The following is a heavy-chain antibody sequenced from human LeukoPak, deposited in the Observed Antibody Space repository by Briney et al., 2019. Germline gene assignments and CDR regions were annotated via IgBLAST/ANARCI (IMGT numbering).Heavy chain of an antibody. CDR2: IWYDGSNK. J-gene: IGHJ4*02. V-gene: IGHV3-33*01. CDR1: GFTFSSYG. Sequence: GGSLRLSCAASGFTFSSYGMHWVRQAPGKGLEWVAVIWYDGSNKYYADSVKGRFTISRDNSKNTLYLLMNSLRAEDTAVYYCAGPLSSNVGLLNSWGQGTLVTVSS. D-gene: IGHD6-13*01. CDR3: AGPLSSNVGLLNS.